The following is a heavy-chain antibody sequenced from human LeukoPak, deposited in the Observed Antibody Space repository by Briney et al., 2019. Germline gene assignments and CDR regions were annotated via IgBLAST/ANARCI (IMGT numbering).Heavy chain of an antibody. V-gene: IGHV3-15*04. J-gene: IGHJ4*02. CDR2: IESSTDGGTT. CDR3: TTSPGITVFGVVTDY. Sequence: GGSLRLSCAASGPTFRDAFMNWVRQAPGKGLEWVGRIESSTDGGTTDYAAPVKGRFTMSRDDSKNTLYLQMNNVKTEDTGVYYCTTSPGITVFGVVTDYWGQGTLVIVSS. CDR1: GPTFRDAF. D-gene: IGHD3-3*01.